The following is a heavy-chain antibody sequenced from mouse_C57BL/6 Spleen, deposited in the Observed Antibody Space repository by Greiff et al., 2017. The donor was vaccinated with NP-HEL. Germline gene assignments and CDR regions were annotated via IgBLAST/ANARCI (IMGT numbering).Heavy chain of an antibody. Sequence: QVQLQQPGAELVRPGTSVKLSCKASGYTFTSYWMHWVKQRPGQGLEWIGVIDPSDSYTNYNQKFKGKATLTVDTSSSTAYMQLSSLTSEDSAVYYCARKYYYGSSLPDYWGQGTTLTVSS. D-gene: IGHD1-1*01. CDR1: GYTFTSYW. CDR3: ARKYYYGSSLPDY. V-gene: IGHV1-59*01. J-gene: IGHJ2*01. CDR2: IDPSDSYT.